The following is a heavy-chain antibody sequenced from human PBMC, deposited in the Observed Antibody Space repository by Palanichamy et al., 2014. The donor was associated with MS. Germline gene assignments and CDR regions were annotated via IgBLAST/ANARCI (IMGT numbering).Heavy chain of an antibody. CDR2: IYHTGTT. Sequence: QVQLQESGPGLVKPSGTLSLTCVVSGVSLTSSNWWNWVRQPPGKGLEWIGEIYHTGTTNCNPSLKSRVTISADKSKNKVSLTLTYVTAADTAVYYCARGSIFGGLMAPHYSMDVWGKGTTVTVSS. J-gene: IGHJ6*03. CDR1: GVSLTSSNW. D-gene: IGHD3-3*01. V-gene: IGHV4-4*02. CDR3: ARGSIFGGLMAPHYSMDV.